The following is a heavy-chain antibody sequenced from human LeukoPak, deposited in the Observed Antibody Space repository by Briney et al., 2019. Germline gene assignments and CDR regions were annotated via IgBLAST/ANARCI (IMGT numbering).Heavy chain of an antibody. CDR1: VYTLPELS. Sequence: ASVKVSCKLSVYTLPELSMHWVRPAPGKGVEWVGGFDPEDGETIYAQKFQGRVTMTEDTSTDTAYMELSRLRSEDTAVYYCATEIRGYSYGQGVWFDPWGQGTLVTVSS. CDR3: ATEIRGYSYGQGVWFDP. CDR2: FDPEDGET. J-gene: IGHJ5*02. D-gene: IGHD5-18*01. V-gene: IGHV1-24*01.